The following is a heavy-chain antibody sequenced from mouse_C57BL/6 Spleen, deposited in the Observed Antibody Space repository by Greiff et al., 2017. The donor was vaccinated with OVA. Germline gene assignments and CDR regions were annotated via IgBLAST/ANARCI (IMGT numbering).Heavy chain of an antibody. CDR1: GFTFSSYA. D-gene: IGHD6-5*01. J-gene: IGHJ4*01. CDR2: ISSGGDYI. V-gene: IGHV5-9-1*02. CDR3: TRDSTLYYYAMDY. Sequence: EVKLMESGEGLVKPGGSLKLSCAASGFTFSSYAMSWVRQTPEKRLEWVAYISSGGDYIYYADTVKGRFTISRDNARNTLYLQMSSLKSEDTAMYYCTRDSTLYYYAMDYWGQGTSVTVSS.